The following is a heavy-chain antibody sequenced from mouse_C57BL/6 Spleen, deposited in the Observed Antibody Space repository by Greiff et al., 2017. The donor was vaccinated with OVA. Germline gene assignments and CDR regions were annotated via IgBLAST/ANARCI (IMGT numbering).Heavy chain of an antibody. CDR3: AKVEHYYGSSYEDAMDY. CDR2: IYPGSGST. CDR1: GYTFTSYW. D-gene: IGHD1-1*01. Sequence: QVQLQQPGAELVKPGASVKMSCKASGYTFTSYWITWVKQRPGQGLEWIGDIYPGSGSTNYNEKFKSKATLTVDTSSSTAYMQLSSLTSEDSAVYYCAKVEHYYGSSYEDAMDYWGQGTSVTVSS. J-gene: IGHJ4*01. V-gene: IGHV1-55*01.